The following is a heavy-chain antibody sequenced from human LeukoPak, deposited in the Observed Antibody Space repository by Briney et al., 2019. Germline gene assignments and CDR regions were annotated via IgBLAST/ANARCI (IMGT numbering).Heavy chain of an antibody. D-gene: IGHD4-23*01. CDR2: ISSGSSTI. CDR3: GRDPYGGNPL. V-gene: IGHV3-48*04. Sequence: GGSLRLSCAASGFTFNSYSMNWVRQAPGKGLEWVSYISSGSSTIKYADSVKGRFTVSRDNAKNSLYLQMNSLRAEDTAVYYCGRDPYGGNPLWGQGTLVTVS. CDR1: GFTFNSYS. J-gene: IGHJ4*02.